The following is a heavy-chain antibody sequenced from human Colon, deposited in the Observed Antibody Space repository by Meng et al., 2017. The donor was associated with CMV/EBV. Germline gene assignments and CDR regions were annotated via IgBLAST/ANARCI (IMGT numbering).Heavy chain of an antibody. CDR2: IDYAGIT. V-gene: IGHV4-39*07. D-gene: IGHD3-22*01. Sequence: GSLRLSCTVSGGSIRRSPDYWGWVRQPPGRGLEWIGNIDYAGITSYHSSLAGRVTMSVDTSRNQFSLNLRSVTAADTAVYYCVRDPQRPDYYDSLVYGMDVWGQGTTVTVSS. CDR3: VRDPQRPDYYDSLVYGMDV. CDR1: GGSIRRSPDY. J-gene: IGHJ6*02.